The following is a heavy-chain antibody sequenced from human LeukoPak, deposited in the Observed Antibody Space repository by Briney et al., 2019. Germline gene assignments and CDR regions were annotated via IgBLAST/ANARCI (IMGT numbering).Heavy chain of an antibody. CDR3: ARGYYYDSSGLTSYNWFDP. CDR2: ISSSSSTI. D-gene: IGHD3-22*01. J-gene: IGHJ5*02. CDR1: GFTFSSYS. V-gene: IGHV3-48*04. Sequence: GGSLRLSCAASGFTFSSYSMNWVRQAPGKGLEWVSYISSSSSTIYYADSVKGRFTISGDNAKNSLYLQMNCLRAEDTAVYYCARGYYYDSSGLTSYNWFDPWGQGTLVTVSS.